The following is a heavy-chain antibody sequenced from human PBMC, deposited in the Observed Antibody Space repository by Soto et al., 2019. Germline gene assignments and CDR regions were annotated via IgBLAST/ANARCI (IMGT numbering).Heavy chain of an antibody. CDR1: AYTFTNYG. CDR2: INTYNGNT. D-gene: IGHD3-10*01. CDR3: ARGVGSGSYYNQYNWFDP. Sequence: QVQLVQSGAEVKKPGASVKVSCKASAYTFTNYGISWVRQAPGQGLEWMGWINTYNGNTNYAQKLQGRVTMTTDTSTNTAYMELRRLRSDDTAVYYCARGVGSGSYYNQYNWFDPWGQGNLVTVSS. J-gene: IGHJ5*02. V-gene: IGHV1-18*01.